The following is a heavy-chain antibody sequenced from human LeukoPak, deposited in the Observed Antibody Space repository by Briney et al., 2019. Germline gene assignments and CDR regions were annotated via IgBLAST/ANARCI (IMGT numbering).Heavy chain of an antibody. D-gene: IGHD3-9*01. Sequence: PGGSLRLSSAASGFTFSSYSMNWGRQAPGKGLEWVSYISSSSSTIYYADSVKGRFTISRDNAKNSLYLQMNSLRAEDTAVYYCARNQYYDILTDPYYYGMDVWGQGTTVTVSS. CDR3: ARNQYYDILTDPYYYGMDV. CDR2: ISSSSSTI. V-gene: IGHV3-48*01. J-gene: IGHJ6*02. CDR1: GFTFSSYS.